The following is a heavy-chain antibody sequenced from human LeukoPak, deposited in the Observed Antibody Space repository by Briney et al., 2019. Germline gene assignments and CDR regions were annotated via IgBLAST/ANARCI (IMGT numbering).Heavy chain of an antibody. Sequence: SQTLSLTCAISGDSVSSNSATWNWIRQPPSRGLEWLGRTYYRSKWYNDYAVSVKSRITINSDTSKNQFSLQLNSVTPEDTAVYYCARVITMVRGVRWFDPWGQGTLVTVSS. V-gene: IGHV6-1*01. CDR1: GDSVSSNSAT. D-gene: IGHD3-10*01. CDR2: TYYRSKWYN. J-gene: IGHJ5*02. CDR3: ARVITMVRGVRWFDP.